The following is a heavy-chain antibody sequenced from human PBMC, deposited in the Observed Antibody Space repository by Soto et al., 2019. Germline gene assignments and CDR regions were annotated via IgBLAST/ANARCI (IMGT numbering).Heavy chain of an antibody. V-gene: IGHV1-3*01. CDR1: GYTFTSYA. J-gene: IGHJ6*02. CDR2: INAGNGNT. CDR3: ARVHLRCTNGVCYPYYYYYGMDV. Sequence: ASVKVSCKASGYTFTSYAMHWVRQAPGQRLEWMGWINAGNGNTKYSQKFQGRVTITRDTSASTAYMELSSLRSEDTAVYYCARVHLRCTNGVCYPYYYYYGMDVWGQGTTVTVSS. D-gene: IGHD2-8*01.